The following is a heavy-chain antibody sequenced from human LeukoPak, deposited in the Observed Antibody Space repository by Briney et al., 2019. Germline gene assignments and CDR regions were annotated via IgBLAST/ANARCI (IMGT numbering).Heavy chain of an antibody. CDR2: IYHSGST. J-gene: IGHJ4*02. V-gene: IGHV4-4*02. Sequence: SGTLSLTCAVSGGSISSSNWWSWVRQPPGKGLEWIGEIYHSGSTNYNPSLKSRVTISVDTSKNQFSLKLSSVTAADTAVYYCARDGFRDYYDSSGSFDYWGQGTLVTVSS. D-gene: IGHD3-22*01. CDR3: ARDGFRDYYDSSGSFDY. CDR1: GGSISSSNW.